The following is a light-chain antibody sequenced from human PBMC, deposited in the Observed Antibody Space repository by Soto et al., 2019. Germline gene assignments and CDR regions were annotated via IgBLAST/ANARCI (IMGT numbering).Light chain of an antibody. Sequence: ETVMTQSPATLSVSPGEGATLSCRASQTINNNLAWYQQKPGQAPRLLIYGASRRATGVPARFSGSGSGTEFTLTISSLQSEDFAVYYCQHYNNWPPYTLGQGTKVDIK. CDR1: QTINNN. V-gene: IGKV3-15*01. CDR2: GAS. CDR3: QHYNNWPPYT. J-gene: IGKJ2*01.